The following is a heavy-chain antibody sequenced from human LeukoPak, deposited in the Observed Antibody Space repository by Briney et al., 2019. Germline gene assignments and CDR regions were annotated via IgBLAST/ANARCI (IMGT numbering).Heavy chain of an antibody. D-gene: IGHD3-16*01. Sequence: GGSLRVSYVAPVFSSCDFIACAGRQAPGKGLEWVSAISGSGGSTYYADSVKGRFTISRDNSKNTLYLQMNSLRAEDTAVYYCAKALAGDAAFDICGQGKMVTVSS. J-gene: IGHJ3*02. CDR3: AKALAGDAAFDI. V-gene: IGHV3-23*01. CDR2: ISGSGGST. CDR1: VFSSCDFI.